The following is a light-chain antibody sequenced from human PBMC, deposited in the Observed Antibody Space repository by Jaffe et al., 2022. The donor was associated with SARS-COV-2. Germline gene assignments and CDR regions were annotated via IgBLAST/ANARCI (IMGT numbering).Light chain of an antibody. V-gene: IGLV2-14*01. CDR2: EVT. J-gene: IGLJ3*02. CDR3: SSYISSGPPWV. Sequence: QSALTQPASVSGSPGQSITISCTGTSSDVGGYNYVSWYQHHPGKAPKLIIYEVTNRPSGVSNRFSASKSGNTASLTISGLQAEDEAHYYCSSYISSGPPWVFGGGTKLTVL. CDR1: SSDVGGYNY.